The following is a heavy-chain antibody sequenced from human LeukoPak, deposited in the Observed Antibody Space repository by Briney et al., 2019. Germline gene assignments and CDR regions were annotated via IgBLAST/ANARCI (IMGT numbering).Heavy chain of an antibody. Sequence: SETLSLTCRVSGGSISGSYGSWIRQPPGKGLEWIGYIHYTGSTDYNASLRSRVTLSIDMSQNQFSLSLSSVTAADTAVYYCARTGGDCSSGLCYYAMDVWGQGTTVTVS. D-gene: IGHD2-21*02. V-gene: IGHV4-59*01. CDR1: GGSISGSY. CDR3: ARTGGDCSSGLCYYAMDV. J-gene: IGHJ6*02. CDR2: IHYTGST.